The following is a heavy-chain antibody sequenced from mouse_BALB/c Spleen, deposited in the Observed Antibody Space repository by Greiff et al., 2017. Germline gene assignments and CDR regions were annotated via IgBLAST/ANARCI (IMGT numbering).Heavy chain of an antibody. V-gene: IGHV2-6-7*01. CDR1: GFSLTGYG. CDR3: ARVLYYFDY. J-gene: IGHJ2*01. CDR2: IWGDGST. Sequence: QVQLKQSGPGLVAPSQSLSITCTVSGFSLTGYGVTWVRQPPGKGLEWLGMIWGDGSTDYNSALKSRLSISKDNSKSQVFLKMNSLQTDDTARYYCARVLYYFDYWGQGTTLTVSS. D-gene: IGHD3-3*01.